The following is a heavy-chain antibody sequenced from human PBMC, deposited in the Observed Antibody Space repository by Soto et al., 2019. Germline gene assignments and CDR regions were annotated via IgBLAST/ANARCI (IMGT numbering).Heavy chain of an antibody. J-gene: IGHJ3*01. CDR1: KFTFSYYG. V-gene: IGHV3-30*18. CDR3: AKPSSISGVIIDAFDV. CDR2: ISYEGSNK. D-gene: IGHD3-10*01. Sequence: PGGSLRLSCAASKFTFSYYGMHWVRQAPGKGLEWVAVISYEGSNKYYADPVKGRFTISRDNSKNTLYLEMNSLRTGDTAVYYCAKPSSISGVIIDAFDVWGQGTMVTVSS.